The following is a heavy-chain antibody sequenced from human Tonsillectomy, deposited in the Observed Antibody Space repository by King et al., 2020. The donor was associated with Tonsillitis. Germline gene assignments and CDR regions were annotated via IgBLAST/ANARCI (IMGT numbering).Heavy chain of an antibody. CDR1: GYTFTNYA. Sequence: QLVQSGSELKKPGAPVKVSSKASGYTFTNYAINWVRQAPGQGLKWMGWINANTGNPTYAQGFTGRFVFSVDTSVSTAYMQISSLKAEDTAVYYCARGERGVVFFDFWGQGTLVTVSS. V-gene: IGHV7-4-1*02. CDR3: ARGERGVVFFDF. J-gene: IGHJ4*02. CDR2: INANTGNP. D-gene: IGHD3-10*01.